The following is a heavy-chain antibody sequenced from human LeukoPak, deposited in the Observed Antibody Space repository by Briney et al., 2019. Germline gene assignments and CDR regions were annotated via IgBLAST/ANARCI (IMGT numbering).Heavy chain of an antibody. J-gene: IGHJ6*03. Sequence: PSETLSLTCAVYGGSFSGYYWSWIRQPPGKGLEWIGEINHSGSTNYNPSLKSRVTISVDTSKNQFSLKLSSVTAADTAVYYCARGPRPTGRGYYYYMDVWGKGTTVTISS. V-gene: IGHV4-34*01. D-gene: IGHD1-14*01. CDR3: ARGPRPTGRGYYYYMDV. CDR2: INHSGST. CDR1: GGSFSGYY.